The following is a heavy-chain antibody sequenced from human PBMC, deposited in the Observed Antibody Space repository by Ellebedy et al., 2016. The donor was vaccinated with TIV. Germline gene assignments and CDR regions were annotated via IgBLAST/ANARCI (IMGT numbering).Heavy chain of an antibody. J-gene: IGHJ4*02. CDR1: GGSINNTNSY. CDR2: IFYTGKT. Sequence: ESLKISCTVSGGSINNTNSYSGCVRQPPGKGLEWIGAIFYTGKTYYNPSLKGRVTISVARSKNQFSLNLNSVTAADTAVYFCAKDTIAVAVGDSWGQGTLVTVSS. D-gene: IGHD2-21*01. CDR3: AKDTIAVAVGDS. V-gene: IGHV4-39*07.